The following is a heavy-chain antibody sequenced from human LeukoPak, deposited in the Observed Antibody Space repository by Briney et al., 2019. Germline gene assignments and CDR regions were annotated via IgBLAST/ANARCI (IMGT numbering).Heavy chain of an antibody. CDR3: AGGPVNYYDSRDPIDY. J-gene: IGHJ4*02. CDR2: ISSSGSTI. D-gene: IGHD3-22*01. V-gene: IGHV3-11*04. CDR1: GFTFSDYY. Sequence: GGSLRLSCAASGFTFSDYYMSWIRQAPGKGLEWVSYISSSGSTIYYADSVKGRFTISRDNAKNSLYLQMNSLRAEDTAVYYCAGGPVNYYDSRDPIDYWGQGTLVTVSS.